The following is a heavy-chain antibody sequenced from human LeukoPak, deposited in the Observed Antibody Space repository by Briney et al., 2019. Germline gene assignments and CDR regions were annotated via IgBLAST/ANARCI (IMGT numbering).Heavy chain of an antibody. J-gene: IGHJ3*02. CDR3: ARDVGWGAFDI. V-gene: IGHV3-15*01. D-gene: IGHD3-16*01. CDR2: IKSKTDGGTT. Sequence: GGSLRLSCAASGFTFTNAWMSWVRQAPGKGLEWVGRIKSKTDGGTTDYAAPVQGRFTISRDNAKNSLYLQMNSLRAEDAAVYYCARDVGWGAFDIWGQGTMVTVSS. CDR1: GFTFTNAW.